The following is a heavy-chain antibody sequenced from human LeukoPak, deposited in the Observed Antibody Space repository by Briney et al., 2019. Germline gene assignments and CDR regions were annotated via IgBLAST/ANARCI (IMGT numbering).Heavy chain of an antibody. V-gene: IGHV4-34*01. CDR2: INHSGST. J-gene: IGHJ4*02. D-gene: IGHD3-22*01. CDR1: GGSFSGYY. Sequence: SETLSLTCAVYGGSFSGYYWSWIRQPPGKGLVWIGEINHSGSTNYNPSLKSRVTISVDTSKNQFSLKLSSVTAADTAVYYCARRTQGWLLLSNFDYWGQGTLVTVSS. CDR3: ARRTQGWLLLSNFDY.